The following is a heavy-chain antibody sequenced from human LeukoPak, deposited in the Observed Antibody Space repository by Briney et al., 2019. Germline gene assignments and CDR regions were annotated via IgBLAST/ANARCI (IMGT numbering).Heavy chain of an antibody. Sequence: ASVKVSCKASGYTFTGYYMHWVRQAPGQGLEWMGWINPNSGGTNFAQRLQGRVTMTRDTSISTAYMELSRLRSDDTAVYYCARGDYYDSSGYLDYWGQGTLVTVSS. J-gene: IGHJ4*02. CDR1: GYTFTGYY. CDR2: INPNSGGT. CDR3: ARGDYYDSSGYLDY. V-gene: IGHV1-2*02. D-gene: IGHD3-22*01.